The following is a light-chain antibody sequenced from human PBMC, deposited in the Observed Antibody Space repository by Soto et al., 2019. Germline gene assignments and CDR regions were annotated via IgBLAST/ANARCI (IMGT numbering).Light chain of an antibody. J-gene: IGKJ1*01. CDR2: GAS. V-gene: IGKV1-27*01. Sequence: DIQMTQSPSSLSASVGDRVTITCRASQGISNYLAWYQQKPGKVPKLLIYGASTLQSGVPSRFSGSGSGTDVTLTITILQLEDDEIYYCQKHNSALHWTFGQGTKVEIK. CDR3: QKHNSALHWT. CDR1: QGISNY.